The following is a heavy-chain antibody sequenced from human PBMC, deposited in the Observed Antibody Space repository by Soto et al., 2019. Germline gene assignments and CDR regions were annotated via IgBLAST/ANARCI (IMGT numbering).Heavy chain of an antibody. CDR1: GYTFTSYY. J-gene: IGHJ4*01. CDR3: ARDHYYDSSGYYGIDY. CDR2: INPSGGST. D-gene: IGHD3-22*01. Sequence: GASVKVSCKASGYTFTSYYMHWVRQAPGQGLEWMRIINPSGGSTSYAQKFQGRVTMTRDTSTSTVYMELSSLRSEDTAVYYCARDHYYDSSGYYGIDYVAQGTLVTVS. V-gene: IGHV1-46*01.